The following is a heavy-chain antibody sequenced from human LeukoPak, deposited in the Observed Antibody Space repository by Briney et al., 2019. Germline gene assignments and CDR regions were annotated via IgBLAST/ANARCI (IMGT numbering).Heavy chain of an antibody. CDR1: GGSISSSSYY. Sequence: PSETLSLTCTVSGGSISSSSYYWGWIRQPPGKGLEWIGSIYYSGSTYYNPSLKSRGTISVDTSKNQFSLKLSSVTAADTAVYYCARGGGESGSYYLDYWGQGTLVTVSS. D-gene: IGHD3-10*01. CDR2: IYYSGST. V-gene: IGHV4-39*07. CDR3: ARGGGESGSYYLDY. J-gene: IGHJ4*02.